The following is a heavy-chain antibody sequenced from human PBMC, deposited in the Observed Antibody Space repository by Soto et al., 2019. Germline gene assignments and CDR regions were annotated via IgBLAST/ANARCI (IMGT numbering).Heavy chain of an antibody. V-gene: IGHV3-33*05. CDR3: ARTYVSGLAGFDP. D-gene: IGHD3-10*02. CDR2: IPYEGIDG. J-gene: IGHJ5*02. Sequence: WGALRAPCASSGFTLSDYAIPWVGQAPGKGRELVAVIPYEGIDGDYVQSLNARFTIFRDNSQNTLYLQMNSLRVEDTAVYYCARTYVSGLAGFDPWGQGTPVTVSS. CDR1: GFTLSDYA.